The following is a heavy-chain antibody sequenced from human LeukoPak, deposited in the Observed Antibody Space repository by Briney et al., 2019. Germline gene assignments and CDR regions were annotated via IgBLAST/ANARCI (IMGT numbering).Heavy chain of an antibody. J-gene: IGHJ5*02. Sequence: ASVKVSCKASGYTFTGYYMHWVRQAPGQGLEWMGWINPNSGGTNYAQKFQGRVTMTRDTSISTAYMELSRLRSDDTAVYYCARAGITMVRGVIRNWFDPWGQGTLVTVSS. D-gene: IGHD3-10*01. V-gene: IGHV1-2*02. CDR1: GYTFTGYY. CDR2: INPNSGGT. CDR3: ARAGITMVRGVIRNWFDP.